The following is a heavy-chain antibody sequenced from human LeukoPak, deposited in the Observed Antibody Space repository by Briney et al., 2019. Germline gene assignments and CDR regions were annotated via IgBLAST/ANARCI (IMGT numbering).Heavy chain of an antibody. D-gene: IGHD3-10*01. CDR2: IYTSGST. J-gene: IGHJ4*02. CDR1: GGSISSGSYY. V-gene: IGHV4-61*02. CDR3: ARDPFGLWFGELPEPFDY. Sequence: SQTPSLTCTVSGGSISSGSYYWSWIRQPAGKGLEWIGRIYTSGSTNYNPPLKSRVTISVDTSKNQFSLKLSSVTAADTAVYYCARDPFGLWFGELPEPFDYWGQGTLVTVSS.